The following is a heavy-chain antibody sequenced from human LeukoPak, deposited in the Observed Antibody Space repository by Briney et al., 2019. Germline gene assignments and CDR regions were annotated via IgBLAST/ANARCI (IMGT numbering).Heavy chain of an antibody. CDR3: ARQNYDFWSGYPPHWFDP. Sequence: SETLSLTCTVSRDSINSIYCWGWIRQPPGKGLEWIGTGCPSGSSYYNPSLKSRVTISVDTSKNQFSLKLSSVTAADTAVYYCARQNYDFWSGYPPHWFDPWGQGTLVTVSS. J-gene: IGHJ5*02. D-gene: IGHD3-3*01. CDR2: GCPSGSS. CDR1: RDSINSIYC. V-gene: IGHV4-38-2*02.